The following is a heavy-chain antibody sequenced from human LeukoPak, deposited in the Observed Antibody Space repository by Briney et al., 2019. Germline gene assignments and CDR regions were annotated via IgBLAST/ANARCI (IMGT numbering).Heavy chain of an antibody. Sequence: SETLSLTRAVYGGSFSGYYWNWIRQPPGKGLEWIGEINHSGSTNYNPSLKSRVTISVDTSENQFSLKLSSVTAADTAMYYCAKDQNSSDAFDIWGQGTMVTVSS. CDR3: AKDQNSSDAFDI. CDR2: INHSGST. D-gene: IGHD1-7*01. CDR1: GGSFSGYY. J-gene: IGHJ3*02. V-gene: IGHV4-34*01.